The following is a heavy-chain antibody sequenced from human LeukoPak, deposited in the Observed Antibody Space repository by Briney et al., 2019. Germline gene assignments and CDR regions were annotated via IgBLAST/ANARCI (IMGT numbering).Heavy chain of an antibody. CDR1: GVSISGYY. V-gene: IGHV4-59*01. D-gene: IGHD3-22*01. CDR2: IYSSGTT. CDR3: ARDANYHDSDGYYDALDI. J-gene: IGHJ3*02. Sequence: SETLSLTCTVSGVSISGYYWSWIRQPPGKGLEWIGYIYSSGTTNYNPSLKSQITISLDTSKNQFSLKLSSVTAADTAVYYCARDANYHDSDGYYDALDIWGQGTLVTVSS.